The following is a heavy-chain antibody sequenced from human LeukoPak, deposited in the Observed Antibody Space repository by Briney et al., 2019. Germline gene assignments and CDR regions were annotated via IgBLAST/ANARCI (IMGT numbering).Heavy chain of an antibody. CDR3: ARGGELLRPADY. CDR1: GFTFDDYA. CDR2: ISWNSGSI. Sequence: PGGSLRLSCAASGFTFDDYAMHWVRQAPGKGLEWVSGISWNSGSIGYADSVKGRFTISRDNAKNSLYLQMNSLRAEDTAVYYCARGGELLRPADYWGQGTLVTVSS. V-gene: IGHV3-9*01. J-gene: IGHJ4*02. D-gene: IGHD1-26*01.